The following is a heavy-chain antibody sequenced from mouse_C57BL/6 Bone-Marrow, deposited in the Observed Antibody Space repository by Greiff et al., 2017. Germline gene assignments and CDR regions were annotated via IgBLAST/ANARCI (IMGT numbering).Heavy chain of an antibody. Sequence: QVQLQQSGAELVRPGASVKLSCKASGYTLTDYYINWVKQRPGQGLEWIARIYPGSGNTYYNEKFKGKATLTAEKSSSTAYMQLSSLTSEDSAGYFCARWASMDYWGQGTSVRVSS. CDR1: GYTLTDYY. CDR3: ARWASMDY. J-gene: IGHJ4*01. CDR2: IYPGSGNT. V-gene: IGHV1-76*01.